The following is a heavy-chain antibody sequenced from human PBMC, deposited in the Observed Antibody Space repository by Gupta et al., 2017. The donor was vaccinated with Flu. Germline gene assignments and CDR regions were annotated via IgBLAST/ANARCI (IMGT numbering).Heavy chain of an antibody. CDR2: IIPIFGTA. D-gene: IGHD3-16*01. J-gene: IGHJ6*02. CDR3: ARYDSYMHNYYYYGMDV. V-gene: IGHV1-69*01. Sequence: GQGLEWMGGIIPIFGTANYAQKFQGRVTITADESTSTAYMELSSLRSEDTAVYYCARYDSYMHNYYYYGMDVWGQGTTVTVSS.